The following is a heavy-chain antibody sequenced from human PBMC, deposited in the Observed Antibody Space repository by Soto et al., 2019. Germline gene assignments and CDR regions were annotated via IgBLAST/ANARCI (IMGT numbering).Heavy chain of an antibody. CDR2: ISGSDDST. CDR1: GVTFSGYA. J-gene: IGHJ4*02. Sequence: WGSLRLSCAAAGVTFSGYAMSWVLQAPGKGLEWVSVISGSDDSTYYADSVKGRFTISRDNSKNTLYLQMNSLRAEDTAVYYCAKRSSSSTFDYWGQGTLVTVSS. D-gene: IGHD6-6*01. CDR3: AKRSSSSTFDY. V-gene: IGHV3-23*01.